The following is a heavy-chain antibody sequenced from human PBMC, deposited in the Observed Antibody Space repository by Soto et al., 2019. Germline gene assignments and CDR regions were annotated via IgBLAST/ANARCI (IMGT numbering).Heavy chain of an antibody. CDR3: ARVPRAMSPLY. J-gene: IGHJ4*02. V-gene: IGHV4-61*01. CDR1: GGPVSSGTYH. Sequence: QVRLQESGPGLVKPSETLSLTCFVSGGPVSSGTYHWSWIRQPPGKGLEWIGYIYYSGSTNYNPSLESRVTISVDTSKNQFSLKLSSVTAADTAVYYCARVPRAMSPLYWGQGILVTVSS. CDR2: IYYSGST.